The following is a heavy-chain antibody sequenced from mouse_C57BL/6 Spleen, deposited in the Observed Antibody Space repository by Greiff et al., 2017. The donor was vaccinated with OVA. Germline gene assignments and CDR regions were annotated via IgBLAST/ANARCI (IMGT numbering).Heavy chain of an antibody. Sequence: VQLQQSVAELVRPGASVKLSCTASGFNIKNTYMHWVKQRPEQGLEWIGRIDPANGNTKYAPKFQGKATITADTSSNTAYLQLSSLTSEDTAIYYCASREVYGNYVGWYFDVWGTGTTVTVSS. V-gene: IGHV14-3*01. CDR2: IDPANGNT. D-gene: IGHD2-1*01. J-gene: IGHJ1*03. CDR1: GFNIKNTY. CDR3: ASREVYGNYVGWYFDV.